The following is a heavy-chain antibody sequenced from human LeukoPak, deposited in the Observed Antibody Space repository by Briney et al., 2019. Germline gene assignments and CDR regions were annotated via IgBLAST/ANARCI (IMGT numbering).Heavy chain of an antibody. CDR1: GGSISNSY. Sequence: SETLSLTCTVPGGSISNSYWSWIRQPPGKGLEWSGIIYDHGRTEYNPSLKSRVSISVDTSKNQVSLRLNSVTPADTAVYYCARGLAGRASGAVYFDLWGRGALVTVSS. CDR2: IYDHGRT. CDR3: ARGLAGRASGAVYFDL. V-gene: IGHV4-59*01. D-gene: IGHD3-16*01. J-gene: IGHJ2*01.